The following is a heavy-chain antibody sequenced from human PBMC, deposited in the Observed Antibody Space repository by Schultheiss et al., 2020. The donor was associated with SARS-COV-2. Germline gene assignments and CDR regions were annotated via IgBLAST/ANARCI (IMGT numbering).Heavy chain of an antibody. CDR3: ARKRVGATTIDY. CDR2: IYYSGST. CDR1: GGSFSYYY. Sequence: SETLSLTCAVYGGSFSYYYWGWIRQPPGKGLEWIGSIYYSGSTYYNPSLKSRVTIFVDTSKNQFSLKLTSVTAADTAVYYCARKRVGATTIDYWGQGTLGTVSS. J-gene: IGHJ4*02. D-gene: IGHD1-26*01. V-gene: IGHV4-39*01.